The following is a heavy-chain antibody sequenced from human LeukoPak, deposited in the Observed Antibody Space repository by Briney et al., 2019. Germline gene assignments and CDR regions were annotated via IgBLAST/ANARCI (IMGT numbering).Heavy chain of an antibody. CDR1: GGSLSSYY. CDR3: ARDHSSSWSSFDY. D-gene: IGHD6-13*01. CDR2: ISYSGNT. Sequence: SETLSLTCTVSGGSLSSYYWSWIRQPPGKGLEWIGHISYSGNTNYKPSLKSRATISVDTSKNQFSLQLSSVTAADTAVYYCARDHSSSWSSFDYWGQGTLVTVSS. J-gene: IGHJ4*02. V-gene: IGHV4-59*01.